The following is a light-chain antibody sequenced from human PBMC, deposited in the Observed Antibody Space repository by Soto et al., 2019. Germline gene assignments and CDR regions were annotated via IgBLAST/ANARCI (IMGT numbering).Light chain of an antibody. V-gene: IGLV2-11*01. CDR3: SSYAGSYTSWV. CDR1: SSDVGDYNY. J-gene: IGLJ3*02. Sequence: ALTQPRSVSGSPGQSVTISCTGTSSDVGDYNYVSWYQQHPGKAPKLLIFDVNKRPSGVPDRFSGSKSGNTASLTISGLQAEDEADYYCSSYAGSYTSWVFGGGTKVTVL. CDR2: DVN.